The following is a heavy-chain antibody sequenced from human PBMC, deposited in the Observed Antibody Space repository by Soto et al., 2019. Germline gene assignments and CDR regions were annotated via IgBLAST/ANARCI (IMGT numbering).Heavy chain of an antibody. V-gene: IGHV3-48*03. J-gene: IGHJ4*01. CDR3: VRDRTCLAPTSIDY. CDR1: GFTFSSHA. D-gene: IGHD3-3*02. Sequence: EVQLVESGGGLVQPGGSLRLSCAASGFTFSSHAMNWVRQAPGKGLECVSYIDYSGSRTDYADSVKGRFTISRDNAKNSLYLQMYSVRAEDTAIYYCVRDRTCLAPTSIDYWGHGTLVTVSS. CDR2: IDYSGSRT.